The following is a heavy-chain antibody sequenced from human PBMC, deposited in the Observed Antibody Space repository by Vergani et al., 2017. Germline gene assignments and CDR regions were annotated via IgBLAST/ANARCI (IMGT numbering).Heavy chain of an antibody. CDR3: AKDLRFGEEGFDP. CDR1: GFTFSSYA. V-gene: IGHV3-23*01. Sequence: EVQLLESGGGLVQPGGSLRLSCAASGFTFSSYAMSWVRQAPGKGLEWVSAISGSGGSTYYAGSVKGRFTISRDKSKNKLYLQMNSLRAEDTAVYYCAKDLRFGEEGFDPWGQGTLVTVSS. CDR2: ISGSGGST. J-gene: IGHJ5*02. D-gene: IGHD3-10*01.